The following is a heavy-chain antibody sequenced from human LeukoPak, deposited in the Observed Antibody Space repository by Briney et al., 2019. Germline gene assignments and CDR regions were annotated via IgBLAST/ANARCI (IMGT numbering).Heavy chain of an antibody. CDR3: ARDQGCSGGSCLPRVAFDI. J-gene: IGHJ3*02. V-gene: IGHV3-21*01. D-gene: IGHD2-15*01. Sequence: GGSLRLSCAASGFTFSSYSMNWVRQAPGKGLEWVSSISSSSSYIYYADSVKGRFTISRDNAKNSLYLQMNSLGAEDTAVYYCARDQGCSGGSCLPRVAFDIWGQGTMVTVSS. CDR1: GFTFSSYS. CDR2: ISSSSSYI.